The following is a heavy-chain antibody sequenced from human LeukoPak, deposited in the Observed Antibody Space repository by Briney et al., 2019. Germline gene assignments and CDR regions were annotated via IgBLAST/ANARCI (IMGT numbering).Heavy chain of an antibody. J-gene: IGHJ3*02. CDR3: AKEIYRSGWHDAFDI. CDR2: ITWNTGII. Sequence: GGSLRLSCAASGFTFDDYAMHWVRHAPGKGLEWVSGITWNTGIIGYADSVKGRFTISRDNAKNSLHLQMNSLRAEDTALYYCAKEIYRSGWHDAFDIWGQGTMVTVSS. CDR1: GFTFDDYA. V-gene: IGHV3-9*01. D-gene: IGHD6-19*01.